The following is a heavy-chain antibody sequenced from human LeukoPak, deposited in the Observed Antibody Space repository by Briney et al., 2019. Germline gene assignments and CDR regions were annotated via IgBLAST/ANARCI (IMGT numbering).Heavy chain of an antibody. CDR1: GYTFTSYY. CDR3: ARVGYGSGSYYRPNYYYYMDV. J-gene: IGHJ6*03. D-gene: IGHD3-10*01. CDR2: INPSGGST. V-gene: IGHV1-46*01. Sequence: ASVKVSCKASGYTFTSYYTHWVRQAPGQGLEWMGIINPSGGSTSYAQKLQGRVTMTTDTSTSTAYMELRSLRSDDTAVYYCARVGYGSGSYYRPNYYYYMDVWGKGTTVTISS.